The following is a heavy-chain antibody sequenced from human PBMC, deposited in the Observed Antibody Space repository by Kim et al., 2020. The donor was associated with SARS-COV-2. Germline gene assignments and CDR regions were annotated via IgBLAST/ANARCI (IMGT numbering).Heavy chain of an antibody. Sequence: SETLSLTCAAYGESFIDHYWAWIRQPPGKGLEWIGRINHRGSTDYNPSLKSRVTMSIDTFRNQFSLKLYSVTAADTAVYYCARGPLRGYYFDYWGPGPL. CDR2: INHRGST. V-gene: IGHV4-34*01. J-gene: IGHJ4*02. D-gene: IGHD3-22*01. CDR1: GESFIDHY. CDR3: ARGPLRGYYFDY.